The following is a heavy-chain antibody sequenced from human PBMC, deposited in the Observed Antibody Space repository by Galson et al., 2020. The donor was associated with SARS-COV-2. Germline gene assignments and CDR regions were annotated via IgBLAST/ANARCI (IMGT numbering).Heavy chain of an antibody. CDR1: GGSISSSSYY. Sequence: SETLSLTCTVSGGSISSSSYYWGWIRQPPGKGLEWIGSIYYSGRTYYNPSLKSRVTISVDTSKNQFSLKLSSVTAADTAVYYCAGQLWLRGAFDIWGQGTMVTVAS. CDR3: AGQLWLRGAFDI. J-gene: IGHJ3*02. D-gene: IGHD5-18*01. V-gene: IGHV4-39*01. CDR2: IYYSGRT.